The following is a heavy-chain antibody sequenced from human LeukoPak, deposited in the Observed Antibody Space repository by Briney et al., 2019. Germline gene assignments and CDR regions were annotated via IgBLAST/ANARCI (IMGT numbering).Heavy chain of an antibody. D-gene: IGHD3-10*01. CDR1: GGSISSYY. CDR2: IYYSGST. J-gene: IGHJ3*02. Sequence: SETLSLTCTVSGGSISSYYWSWIRQPPGKGLEWIGYIYYSGSTNYNPSLKSRVTISVDTSKNQFPLKLSSVTAADTAVYYCARGKYSAKYGSGSYYNRNGAFDIWGRGTMVTVSS. CDR3: ARGKYSAKYGSGSYYNRNGAFDI. V-gene: IGHV4-59*01.